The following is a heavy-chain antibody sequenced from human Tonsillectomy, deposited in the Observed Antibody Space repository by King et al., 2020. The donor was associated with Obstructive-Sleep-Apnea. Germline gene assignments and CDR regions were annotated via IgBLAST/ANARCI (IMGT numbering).Heavy chain of an antibody. CDR1: GFTFSSYS. Sequence: VQLVESGGGLVKPGGSLRLSCAASGFTFSSYSMNWVRQAPGKGLEWVSSISSSSSYIYYADSVKGRFTISRDNAKNSLYLQMNSLRAEDTAVYYCASDNAVARVGGEEYFDYWGQGTLVTVSS. V-gene: IGHV3-21*01. D-gene: IGHD1-26*01. CDR2: ISSSSSYI. J-gene: IGHJ4*02. CDR3: ASDNAVARVGGEEYFDY.